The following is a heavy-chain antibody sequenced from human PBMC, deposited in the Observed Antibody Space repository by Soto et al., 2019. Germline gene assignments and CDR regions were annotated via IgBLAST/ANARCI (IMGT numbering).Heavy chain of an antibody. CDR3: AKAAHDIVVVPAAMPNYYYYMDV. J-gene: IGHJ6*03. V-gene: IGHV3-23*01. CDR2: ISGSGGST. D-gene: IGHD2-2*01. CDR1: GFTFSSYA. Sequence: GGSLRLSCAASGFTFSSYAMSWVRQAPGKGLEWVSAISGSGGSTYYADSVKGRFTISRDNSKNTLYLQMNSLRAEDTAVYYCAKAAHDIVVVPAAMPNYYYYMDVWGKGTTVTVSS.